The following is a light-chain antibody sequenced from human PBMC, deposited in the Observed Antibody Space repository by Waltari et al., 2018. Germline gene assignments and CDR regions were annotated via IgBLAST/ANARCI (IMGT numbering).Light chain of an antibody. Sequence: DIVMTQTPVSLSVTPGQSASISCKSSQSLLYPVGKTYFYWNLQKAGQPPQLLVYEISKRFSGVPDRFSGSGSGTDFTLKISRVEAEDVGVYYCMQTKQFPWTLGQGTKVEVK. CDR2: EIS. CDR3: MQTKQFPWT. V-gene: IGKV2D-29*01. J-gene: IGKJ1*01. CDR1: QSLLYPVGKTY.